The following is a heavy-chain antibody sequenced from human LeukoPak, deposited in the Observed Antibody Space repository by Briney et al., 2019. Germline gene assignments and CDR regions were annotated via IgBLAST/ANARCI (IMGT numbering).Heavy chain of an antibody. CDR2: MNPNSGNT. D-gene: IGHD1-1*01. V-gene: IGHV1-8*01. CDR3: ARVQDARRRVTGTTYNWFDP. Sequence: GASVKVSCKASGYTFTSYDINWVRQATGQGLEWMGWMNPNSGNTGYAQKFQGRVTMTRNTSISTAYMELSSLRSEDTAVYYCARVQDARRRVTGTTYNWFDPWGQGTLVTVSS. CDR1: GYTFTSYD. J-gene: IGHJ5*02.